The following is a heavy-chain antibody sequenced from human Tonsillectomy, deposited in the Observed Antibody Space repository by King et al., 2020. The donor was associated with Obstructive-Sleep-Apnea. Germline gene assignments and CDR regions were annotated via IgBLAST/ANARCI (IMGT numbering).Heavy chain of an antibody. V-gene: IGHV3-30*04. CDR1: GFTFSTYA. D-gene: IGHD1-26*01. CDR3: ARTLTIPYRGSYPIDTPMDY. J-gene: IGHJ4*02. Sequence: VQLVESGGGVVQPGRSLRLSCAASGFTFSTYAMHWVRQAPGKGLEWVAVISYDGSNKYYADSVKGRFTISRDNSKNTLYLQMNSLRAEDTAVFYCARTLTIPYRGSYPIDTPMDYWAQGPLVPVS. CDR2: ISYDGSNK.